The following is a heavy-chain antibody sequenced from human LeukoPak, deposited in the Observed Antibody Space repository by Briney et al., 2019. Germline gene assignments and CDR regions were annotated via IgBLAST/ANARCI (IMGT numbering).Heavy chain of an antibody. CDR3: ARGWLAETTVVTPYNY. D-gene: IGHD4-23*01. CDR2: IILLFGTP. J-gene: IGHJ4*02. V-gene: IGHV1-69*06. CDR1: GGTFSNYA. Sequence: SVKVSCKASGGTFSNYAISWVRQAPGQGLEWMGGIILLFGTPNYAQKFQGRVTITADKSTSTAYMELSSLRSEDTAVYYCARGWLAETTVVTPYNYWGQGTLVTVSS.